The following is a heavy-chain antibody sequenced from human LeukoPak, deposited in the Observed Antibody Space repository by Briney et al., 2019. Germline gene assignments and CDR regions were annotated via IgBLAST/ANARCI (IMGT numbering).Heavy chain of an antibody. J-gene: IGHJ4*02. CDR2: IKQDVSEK. D-gene: IGHD3-16*01. CDR3: ARGLPSVEYYFDY. Sequence: GGSLRLSCAASGFTFSSYWMSWVRQAPGKGLEWVANIKQDVSEKYYVDSVKGRFTISRDNAKNSLYLQMNSLRAEDTAVYYCARGLPSVEYYFDYWGQGTLVTVSS. CDR1: GFTFSSYW. V-gene: IGHV3-7*04.